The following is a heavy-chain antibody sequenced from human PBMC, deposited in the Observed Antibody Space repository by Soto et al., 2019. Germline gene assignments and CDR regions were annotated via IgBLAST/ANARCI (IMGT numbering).Heavy chain of an antibody. D-gene: IGHD3-3*01. CDR3: AATDLFGVVISFEYYYGMDV. V-gene: IGHV1-58*01. CDR2: IVVGSGNT. Sequence: QMQLVQSGPEVKKPGTSVKVSCKASGFTFTSSAVQWVRQARGQRLEWIGWIVVGSGNTNYAQKFQERVTITRDMSTSTAYMELSSLRSEDTAVYYCAATDLFGVVISFEYYYGMDVWGQGTTVTVSS. J-gene: IGHJ6*02. CDR1: GFTFTSSA.